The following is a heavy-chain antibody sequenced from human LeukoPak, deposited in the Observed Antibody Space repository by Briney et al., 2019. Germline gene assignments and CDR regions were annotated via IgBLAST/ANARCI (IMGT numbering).Heavy chain of an antibody. J-gene: IGHJ6*04. Sequence: GGSLRLSCEASGFTFSSYWMSWVRQAPGKGLEWVANIKQDGSEKKYLDSVKGRFTISRDNAKNSLYLQMNSLRAEDTAVYYCAELGITMIGGVWGKGTTVTISS. V-gene: IGHV3-7*01. CDR2: IKQDGSEK. D-gene: IGHD3-10*02. CDR1: GFTFSSYW. CDR3: AELGITMIGGV.